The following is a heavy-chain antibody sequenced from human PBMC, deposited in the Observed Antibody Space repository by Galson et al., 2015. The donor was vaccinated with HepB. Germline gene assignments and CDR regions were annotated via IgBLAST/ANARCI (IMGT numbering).Heavy chain of an antibody. Sequence: SVKVSCKASGSTFTSYDINWVRQATGQGLEWMGWMNSNSGNTGYAQKLQGRVTMTTDTSTSTAYMELRSLRSDDTAVYYCARVSKRESYIAVAGRTEGDWGQGTLVTVSS. CDR1: GSTFTSYD. V-gene: IGHV1-8*01. J-gene: IGHJ4*02. CDR3: ARVSKRESYIAVAGRTEGD. CDR2: MNSNSGNT. D-gene: IGHD6-19*01.